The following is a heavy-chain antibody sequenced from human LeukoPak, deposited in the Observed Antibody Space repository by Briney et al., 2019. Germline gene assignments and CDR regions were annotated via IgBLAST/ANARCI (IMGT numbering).Heavy chain of an antibody. Sequence: SQTLSLTCTVSGGSISSGGYYWSWIRQHPGKGLEWIGYIYYSGSTHYNPSLKSRVTISVDTSKNQFSLKLSSVTAADTAVYYCAKGHIVAAGYFDYWGQGTLVTVSS. D-gene: IGHD2-21*01. CDR1: GGSISSGGYY. V-gene: IGHV4-31*03. J-gene: IGHJ4*02. CDR3: AKGHIVAAGYFDY. CDR2: IYYSGST.